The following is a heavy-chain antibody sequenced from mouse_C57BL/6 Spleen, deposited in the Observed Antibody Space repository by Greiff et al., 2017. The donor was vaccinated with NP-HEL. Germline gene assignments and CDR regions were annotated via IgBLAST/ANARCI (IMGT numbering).Heavy chain of an antibody. CDR3: AREAGYYDYDDGNY. J-gene: IGHJ2*01. CDR2: INPNNGGT. CDR1: GYTFTDYN. Sequence: VQLKESGPELVKPGASVKMSCKASGYTFTDYNMHWVKQSHGKSLEWIGYINPNNGGTSYNQKFKGKATLTVNKSSSTAYMELRSLTSEDSAVYYCAREAGYYDYDDGNYWGQGTTLTVSS. D-gene: IGHD2-4*01. V-gene: IGHV1-22*01.